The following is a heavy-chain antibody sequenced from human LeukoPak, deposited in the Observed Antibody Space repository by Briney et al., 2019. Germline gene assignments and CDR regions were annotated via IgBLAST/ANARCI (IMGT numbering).Heavy chain of an antibody. D-gene: IGHD3-10*01. CDR2: ISCSSSFT. V-gene: IGHV3-11*05. J-gene: IGHJ4*02. Sequence: PGGSLRLSCAASGFTFSDFFMTWIRQAPGKGLEWVSYISCSSSFTTYADSVEGRLTITRDNNKNSLHLQKISRRAEDAAVFYCARALYGSGSYSPYWGQGTLVTVSS. CDR3: ARALYGSGSYSPY. CDR1: GFTFSDFF.